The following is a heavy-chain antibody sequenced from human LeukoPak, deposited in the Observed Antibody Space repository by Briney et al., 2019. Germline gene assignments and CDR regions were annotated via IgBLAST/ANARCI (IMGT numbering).Heavy chain of an antibody. CDR3: AREGLSRTPPY. Sequence: ASVKLSCKASGGTFSSYAIRWLRQAPGQGLEWMGGIIPIFGTGNYAQKFQGRDTITTDESTSTTYMELSSLRSEDTAVYYCAREGLSRTPPYWGQGTLVTVSS. V-gene: IGHV1-69*05. CDR1: GGTFSSYA. D-gene: IGHD3-16*02. J-gene: IGHJ4*02. CDR2: IIPIFGTG.